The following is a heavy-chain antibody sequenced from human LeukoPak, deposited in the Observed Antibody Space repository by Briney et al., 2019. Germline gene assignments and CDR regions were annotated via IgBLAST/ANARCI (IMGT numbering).Heavy chain of an antibody. CDR3: AREDPAYYYMDV. CDR2: IYYSGST. V-gene: IGHV4-59*01. CDR1: GGSISSYY. J-gene: IGHJ6*03. Sequence: SETLSLTCTVSGGSISSYYWRWIRQPPGKGLEWIGYIYYSGSTNYNPSLKSRVTISVDTSKNQFSLKLSSVTAADTAVYYCAREDPAYYYMDVWGKGTTVTVSS.